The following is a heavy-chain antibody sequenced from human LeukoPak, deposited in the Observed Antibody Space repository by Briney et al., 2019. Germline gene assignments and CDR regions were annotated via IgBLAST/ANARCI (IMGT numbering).Heavy chain of an antibody. V-gene: IGHV4-34*01. CDR2: INHSGST. CDR3: ARGYRRYTVTTQYNWFDP. D-gene: IGHD4-17*01. Sequence: SETLSLTCAVYGGSFSGYYWSWIRQPPGKGLEWIGEINHSGSTNYNPSLKSRVTISVDTSKNQFSLKLSSVTAADTAVYYCARGYRRYTVTTQYNWFDPWGQGTLVTVSS. CDR1: GGSFSGYY. J-gene: IGHJ5*02.